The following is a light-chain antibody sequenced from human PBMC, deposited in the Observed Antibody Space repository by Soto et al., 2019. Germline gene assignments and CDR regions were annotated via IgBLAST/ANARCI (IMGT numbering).Light chain of an antibody. CDR1: SSDVVGYNY. Sequence: QSALTQPRSVSGSPGQSVTISCTGTSSDVVGYNYVSWYQQHPGKAPKLMIYDVSKRPSGVPDRFSGSKSGNTASLTISGLQAEDEADYYCCSYAGSSTFPYVFGTGTKVTVL. J-gene: IGLJ1*01. CDR2: DVS. CDR3: CSYAGSSTFPYV. V-gene: IGLV2-11*01.